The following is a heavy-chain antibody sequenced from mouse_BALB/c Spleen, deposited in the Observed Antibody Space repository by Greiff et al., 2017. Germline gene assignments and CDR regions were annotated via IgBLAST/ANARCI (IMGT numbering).Heavy chain of an antibody. CDR2: IYPGDGDT. Sequence: VQLQQSGAELARPGASVKLSCKASGYTFTSYWMQWVKQRPGQGLEWIGAIYPGDGDTRYTQKFKGKATLTADKSSSTAYMQLSSLASEDSAVYYCARGGGGYAMDYWGQGTSVTVSS. CDR3: ARGGGGYAMDY. J-gene: IGHJ4*01. V-gene: IGHV1-87*01. CDR1: GYTFTSYW.